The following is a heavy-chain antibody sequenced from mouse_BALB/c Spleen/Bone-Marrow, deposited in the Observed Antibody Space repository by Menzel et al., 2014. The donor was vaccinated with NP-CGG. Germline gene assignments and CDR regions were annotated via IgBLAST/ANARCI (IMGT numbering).Heavy chain of an antibody. V-gene: IGHV14-3*02. CDR1: GFNIKDTY. J-gene: IGHJ1*01. D-gene: IGHD1-1*01. Sequence: VQLQQSGAELVKPGASVKLPCTASGFNIKDTYMHWVKQRPEQGLEWIGRIDPANGNTKYDPKFQGKATITADTSSNTAYLQLSSLTSEDTAVYYCARYDYGWYFYVWDAATTVTVSS. CDR2: IDPANGNT. CDR3: ARYDYGWYFYV.